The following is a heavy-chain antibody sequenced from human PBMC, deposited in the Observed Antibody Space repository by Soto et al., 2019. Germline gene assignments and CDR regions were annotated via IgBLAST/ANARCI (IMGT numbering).Heavy chain of an antibody. Sequence: PGGSLRLSCASSVFTFSSYAMSCVRHSPGKWLEWVSAISGSGGSTYYADSVKGRFTISRDNSKNTLYLQMNSLRAEDTAVYYCAKALGGDIVVVPPAADHYYGMQVWGQGTTVNVSS. J-gene: IGHJ6*01. D-gene: IGHD2-2*01. CDR2: ISGSGGST. CDR1: VFTFSSYA. V-gene: IGHV3-23*01. CDR3: AKALGGDIVVVPPAADHYYGMQV.